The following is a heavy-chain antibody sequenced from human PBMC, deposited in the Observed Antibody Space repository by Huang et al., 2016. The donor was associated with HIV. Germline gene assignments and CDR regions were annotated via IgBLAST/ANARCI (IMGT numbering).Heavy chain of an antibody. CDR2: ITQSGKT. CDR1: GDALSGFF. CDR3: ARGRGTSWSFFDT. V-gene: IGHV4-34*01. D-gene: IGHD6-13*01. Sequence: QVRLDQWGAGLLKPSETLTLTCAVYGDALSGFFWSWIRQSPGKGLEWIGQITQSGKTNYNPSLKNRMTIAMDTSKNQFSLEVRSVTANDTSTYGCARGRGTSWSFFDTWGQG. J-gene: IGHJ5*02.